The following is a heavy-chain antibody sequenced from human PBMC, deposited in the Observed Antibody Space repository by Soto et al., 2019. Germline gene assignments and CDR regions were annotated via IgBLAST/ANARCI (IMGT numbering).Heavy chain of an antibody. CDR1: GYSLSHPRMG. CDR2: ISAHDEK. CDR3: ARVLYYGMEV. V-gene: IGHV2-26*01. Sequence: QVTLKESGPVLVKPTETLTLTCTVSGYSLSHPRMGVSWIRQPPGKALEWLAHISAHDEKSYSTSLMTRLTISQDTSKRQVVLTMTNMDPVDTATYYCARVLYYGMEVWGQGTTVTVSS. J-gene: IGHJ6*02.